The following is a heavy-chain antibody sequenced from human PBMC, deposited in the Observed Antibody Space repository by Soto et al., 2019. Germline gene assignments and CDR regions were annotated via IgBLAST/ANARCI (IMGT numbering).Heavy chain of an antibody. CDR3: ARDHPGCSSTSCYTGYYYYGMDV. D-gene: IGHD2-2*02. CDR1: GYTFTSYG. CDR2: ISAYNGNT. J-gene: IGHJ6*02. Sequence: ASVKVSCKXSGYTFTSYGISWVRQAPGQGLEWMGWISAYNGNTNYAQKLQGRVTMTTDTSTSTAYMELRSLRSDDTAVYYCARDHPGCSSTSCYTGYYYYGMDVWGQGTTVTVAS. V-gene: IGHV1-18*04.